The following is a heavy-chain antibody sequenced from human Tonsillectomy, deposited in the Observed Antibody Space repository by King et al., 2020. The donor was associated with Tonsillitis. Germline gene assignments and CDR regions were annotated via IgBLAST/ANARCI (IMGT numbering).Heavy chain of an antibody. CDR1: GGSFSDYY. CDR3: ARGLAPPNYEFWSGYLFDP. CDR2: INQSGGT. D-gene: IGHD3-3*01. Sequence: VQLQQWGAVLLKPSETLSLTCTVYGGSFSDYYWSWIRQPPGKGLEWIGEINQSGGTNYNPSLKSRVAISVDTSKNQFSLKLTFLSAADTAVYYCARGLAPPNYEFWSGYLFDPWGQGSLVTVSS. V-gene: IGHV4-34*01. J-gene: IGHJ5*02.